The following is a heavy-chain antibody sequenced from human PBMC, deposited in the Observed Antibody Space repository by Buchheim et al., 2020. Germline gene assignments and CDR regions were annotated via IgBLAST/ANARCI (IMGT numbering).Heavy chain of an antibody. D-gene: IGHD1-14*01. J-gene: IGHJ4*02. Sequence: QVQLQQWGAGLLKPSETLSLTCAVYGGSFSGYYWSWIRQPPGKGLEWIGEINHSGSTNYNPSLKSRVTISVDTSKNQFSLKLSSVTAADTAVYYCARNTGPMRFPDPTRKYYFDYWGQGTL. CDR1: GGSFSGYY. CDR3: ARNTGPMRFPDPTRKYYFDY. CDR2: INHSGST. V-gene: IGHV4-34*01.